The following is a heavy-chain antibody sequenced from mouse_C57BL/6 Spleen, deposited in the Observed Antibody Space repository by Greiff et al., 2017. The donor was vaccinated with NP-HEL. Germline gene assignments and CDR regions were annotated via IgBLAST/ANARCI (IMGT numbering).Heavy chain of an antibody. CDR1: GYAFSSYW. V-gene: IGHV1-80*01. J-gene: IGHJ2*01. CDR3: ARWEGVYYFDY. D-gene: IGHD3-3*01. CDR2: IYPGDGDT. Sequence: QVHVKQSGAELVKPGASVKISCKASGYAFSSYWMNWVKQRPGKGLEWIGQIYPGDGDTNYNGKFKGKATLTADKSSSTAYMQLSSLTSEDSAVYFCARWEGVYYFDYWGQGTTLTVSS.